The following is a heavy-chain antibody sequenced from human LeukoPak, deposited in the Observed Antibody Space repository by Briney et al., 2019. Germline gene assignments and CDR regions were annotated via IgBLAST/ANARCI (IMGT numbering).Heavy chain of an antibody. J-gene: IGHJ4*02. D-gene: IGHD3-3*01. CDR2: IRSKAYGGTT. CDR3: TRDPTLGRYYDFWSGYSTGY. V-gene: IGHV3-49*03. CDR1: GFTFGDYA. Sequence: GGSLRLSCTASGFTFGDYAMSWLRQAPGKGLEWVGFIRSKAYGGTTEYAASVKGRFTISRDDSKSIAYLQMNSLKTEDTAVYYCTRDPTLGRYYDFWSGYSTGYWGEGTLVTVSS.